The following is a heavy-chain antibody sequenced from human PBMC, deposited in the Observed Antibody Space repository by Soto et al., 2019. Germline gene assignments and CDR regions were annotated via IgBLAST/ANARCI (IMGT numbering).Heavy chain of an antibody. V-gene: IGHV3-64*02. CDR2: ISRNGGNT. CDR1: GFSFSSYA. Sequence: EVQLVESGEGLVQPGGSLRLSCAASGFSFSSYAMHWVRQAPGKGLEYVSGISRNGGNTNYADSVKGRFTISRDNSKNTLDLQMGSLRGEDMAVYYCARGRNEGLSRSYGLDVWGQGTTVTVSS. CDR3: ARGRNEGLSRSYGLDV. J-gene: IGHJ6*02. D-gene: IGHD1-1*01.